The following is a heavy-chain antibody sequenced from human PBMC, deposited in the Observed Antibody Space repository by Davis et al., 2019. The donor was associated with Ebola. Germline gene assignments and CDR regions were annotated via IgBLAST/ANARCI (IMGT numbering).Heavy chain of an antibody. CDR1: GFTFSSYG. CDR2: ISYDGSNK. D-gene: IGHD5-18*01. V-gene: IGHV3-30*18. Sequence: GESLKISCAASGFTFSSYGMHWVRQAPGKGLEWVAVISYDGSNKYYADSVKGRFTISRDNSKNTLYLQMNSLRAEDTAVYYCAKGRPVDTAMVELGYYYYYYYMDVWGKGTTVTVSS. J-gene: IGHJ6*03. CDR3: AKGRPVDTAMVELGYYYYYYYMDV.